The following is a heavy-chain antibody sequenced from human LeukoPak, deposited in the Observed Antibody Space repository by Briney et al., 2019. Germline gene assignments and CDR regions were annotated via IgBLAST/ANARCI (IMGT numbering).Heavy chain of an antibody. V-gene: IGHV1-18*01. D-gene: IGHD3-10*01. CDR2: ISAYNGNT. CDR3: ARVGTKGCYYHGFDY. Sequence: ASVKVSCKASGYTFTSYGISWVRQAPGQGLEWMGWISAYNGNTNYAQKLQGRVTMTTDTSTSTAYMELRSLRSDDTAVYYCARVGTKGCYYHGFDYWGQGTLVTVSS. J-gene: IGHJ4*02. CDR1: GYTFTSYG.